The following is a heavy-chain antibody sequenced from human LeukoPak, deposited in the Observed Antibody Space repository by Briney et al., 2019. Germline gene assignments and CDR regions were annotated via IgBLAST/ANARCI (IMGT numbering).Heavy chain of an antibody. CDR3: ARVRSSGWYRYNWFDP. V-gene: IGHV1-46*01. Sequence: GASVKVSCKASGYTFTSYYMHWVRQAPGQGLEWMGIINPSGGSTSYAQKFQGRVTMTRNTSISTAYMELSSLRSEDTAVYYCARVRSSGWYRYNWFDPWGQGTLVTVSS. CDR2: INPSGGST. D-gene: IGHD6-19*01. CDR1: GYTFTSYY. J-gene: IGHJ5*02.